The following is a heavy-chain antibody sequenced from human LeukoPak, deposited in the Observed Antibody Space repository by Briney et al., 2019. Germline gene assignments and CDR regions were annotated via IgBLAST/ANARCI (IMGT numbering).Heavy chain of an antibody. CDR1: GFTFSSYA. V-gene: IGHV3-23*01. CDR2: ISGSGGST. J-gene: IGHJ3*02. D-gene: IGHD3-3*01. CDR3: AKDGADFWSGYYIDAFDI. Sequence: SGGSLRLSRAASGFTFSSYAMSWVRQAPGKGLEWVSAISGSGGSTYYADSAKGRFTISRDNSKNTLYLQMNSLRAEDTAVYYCAKDGADFWSGYYIDAFDIWGQGTMVTVSS.